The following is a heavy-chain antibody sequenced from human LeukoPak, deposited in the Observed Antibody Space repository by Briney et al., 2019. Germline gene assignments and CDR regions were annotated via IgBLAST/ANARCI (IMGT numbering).Heavy chain of an antibody. CDR3: ARDGFRYCSSTSCPSWFDP. V-gene: IGHV3-48*02. CDR1: GFTFSSYS. J-gene: IGHJ5*02. D-gene: IGHD2-2*01. Sequence: GGSLRLSCAASGFTFSSYSMNWVRQAPGKGLEWVSYISSGSSTIYYADSVKGRFTISRDNAKNSLYLQMNSLRDEDTAVYYCARDGFRYCSSTSCPSWFDPWGQGTLVTVSS. CDR2: ISSGSSTI.